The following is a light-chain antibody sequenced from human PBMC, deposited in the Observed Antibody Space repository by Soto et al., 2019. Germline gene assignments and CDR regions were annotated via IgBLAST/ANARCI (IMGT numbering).Light chain of an antibody. Sequence: QSVLTQPPSASGTPGQTVTISCSGSSSNIGTSSVHWYKHLPGTAPKPLIYTNDQRPSGVPDRFSGSNSVTSASLAISGLESEDGADYHCAVWDDSLNGHVFGAGTKLTVL. V-gene: IGLV1-44*01. CDR3: AVWDDSLNGHV. J-gene: IGLJ1*01. CDR1: SSNIGTSS. CDR2: TND.